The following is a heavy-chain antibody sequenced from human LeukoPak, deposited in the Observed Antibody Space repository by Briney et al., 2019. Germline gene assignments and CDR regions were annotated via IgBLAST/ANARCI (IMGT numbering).Heavy chain of an antibody. V-gene: IGHV4-61*01. Sequence: SETLSLTCTVSGGSVSSDSYYWSWIRQPPGKGLEWIGYIYYSGSTNYNPSLKSRVTISVDTSKNQFSLKLSSVTAADTAVYYCARGIAAAGGFVPFDYWGQGTLVTVSS. D-gene: IGHD6-13*01. J-gene: IGHJ4*02. CDR1: GGSVSSDSYY. CDR3: ARGIAAAGGFVPFDY. CDR2: IYYSGST.